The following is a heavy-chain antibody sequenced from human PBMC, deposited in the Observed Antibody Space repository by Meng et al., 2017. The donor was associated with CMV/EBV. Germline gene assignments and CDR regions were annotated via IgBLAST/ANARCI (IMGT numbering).Heavy chain of an antibody. CDR1: GFTFSSYA. Sequence: GESLKISCAASGFTFSSYAMSWVRQAPGKGLEWVSAISGSGGSTYYADSVKGRFTISRDNSKNTLYLQMNSLRAEDTAVYHCAKGGYYDSSGPLPSFDYWGQGTLVTVSS. V-gene: IGHV3-23*01. CDR3: AKGGYYDSSGPLPSFDY. D-gene: IGHD3-22*01. CDR2: ISGSGGST. J-gene: IGHJ4*02.